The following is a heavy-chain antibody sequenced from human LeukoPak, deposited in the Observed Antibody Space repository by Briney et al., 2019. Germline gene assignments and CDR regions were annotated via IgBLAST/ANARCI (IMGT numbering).Heavy chain of an antibody. CDR1: GGSFSGYY. Sequence: SETLSLTCAVYGGSFSGYYWSWIRQPPGKGLEWIGEINHSGSTNYNPSLKSRVTISVDTSKNQFSLKLSSVTAADTAVHYCARGNRQLRFLEWLTHNWFDPWGQGTLVTVSS. D-gene: IGHD3-3*01. CDR3: ARGNRQLRFLEWLTHNWFDP. J-gene: IGHJ5*02. CDR2: INHSGST. V-gene: IGHV4-34*01.